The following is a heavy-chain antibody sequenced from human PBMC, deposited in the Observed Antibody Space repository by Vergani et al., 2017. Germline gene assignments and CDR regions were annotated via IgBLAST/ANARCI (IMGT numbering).Heavy chain of an antibody. V-gene: IGHV3-30*02. D-gene: IGHD6-19*01. J-gene: IGHJ4*02. CDR3: ARDTVTGSRYFDY. CDR2: IRYDGSNT. Sequence: VNLLESGGGLVQPGGSLRLSCEDSGFTFSSFAMSWVRQAPGKGLEWVTFIRYDGSNTYYADSVKGRFTISRDNSKNTLFLQMNSLRPEDTAVYYCARDTVTGSRYFDYWGQGTLVTVSS. CDR1: GFTFSSFA.